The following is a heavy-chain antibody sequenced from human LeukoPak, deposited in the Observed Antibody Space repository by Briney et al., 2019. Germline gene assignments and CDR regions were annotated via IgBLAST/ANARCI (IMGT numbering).Heavy chain of an antibody. V-gene: IGHV3-30-3*01. CDR2: ISYDGSDK. Sequence: GGSLRLSCAASGFTFSTYALHWVRQAPGKGLEWVAVISYDGSDKYYADSVKGRFTISRDNSKNTLYLQMNSLRGEDTAVYYCARDRGDYGDHTLDYWGQGTLVTVSS. CDR3: ARDRGDYGDHTLDY. CDR1: GFTFSTYA. D-gene: IGHD4-17*01. J-gene: IGHJ4*02.